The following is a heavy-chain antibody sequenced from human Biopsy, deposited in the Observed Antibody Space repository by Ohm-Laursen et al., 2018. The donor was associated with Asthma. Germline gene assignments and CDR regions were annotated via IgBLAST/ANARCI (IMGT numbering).Heavy chain of an antibody. CDR3: GIVVAANPFQGDC. Sequence: SLRLSCAASGFTFSIYGIHWVRQAPGKGLEWVAVISYDGSITHYADSVKGRFTISRDNSKNTVYLDISSLRIEDTAVFYCGIVVAANPFQGDCWGQGTLVTVSS. CDR2: ISYDGSIT. J-gene: IGHJ4*02. D-gene: IGHD2-15*01. CDR1: GFTFSIYG. V-gene: IGHV3-30*03.